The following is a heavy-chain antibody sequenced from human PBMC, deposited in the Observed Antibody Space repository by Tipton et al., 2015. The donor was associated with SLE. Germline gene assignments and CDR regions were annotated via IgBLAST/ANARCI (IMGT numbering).Heavy chain of an antibody. CDR2: VYPSGNT. V-gene: IGHV4-38-2*01. Sequence: TLSLTCVVSDYSISSTYYWGWIRQPPGKGLEWIGEVYPSGNTTYNPSLKSRVTISADMSKNQFSLNLSSVTAADTAMYYCARGIRKEKLGTSGPLGYWGQGTLVTVSS. CDR1: DYSISSTYY. J-gene: IGHJ4*02. CDR3: ARGIRKEKLGTSGPLGY. D-gene: IGHD7-27*01.